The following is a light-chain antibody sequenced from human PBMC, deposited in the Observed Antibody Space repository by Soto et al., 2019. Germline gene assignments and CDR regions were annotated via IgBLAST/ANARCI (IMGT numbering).Light chain of an antibody. CDR2: DVS. CDR1: SSDVGGYNY. V-gene: IGLV2-14*03. Sequence: QSAPTQPASVSGSPGQSISISCTGTSSDVGGYNYVSWYQQHPGKAPKLMIFDVSNRPSGVSNRFSGSKSGYTAFLTISGLQAEDEAEYYCSSYSSGSTLVLFGGGTKVTVL. J-gene: IGLJ2*01. CDR3: SSYSSGSTLVL.